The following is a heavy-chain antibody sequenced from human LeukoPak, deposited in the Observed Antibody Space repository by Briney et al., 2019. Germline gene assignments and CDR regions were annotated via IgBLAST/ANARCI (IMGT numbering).Heavy chain of an antibody. CDR1: GFTFSSYA. J-gene: IGHJ4*02. V-gene: IGHV3-23*01. Sequence: GGSLRLSCAASGFTFSSYAMSWVRQAPGKGLEWVSAISGSGGSTYYADSVKGRFTISRDNSKNTLYLQMNSLRAEDTAVYYCAKVARRGNWNDRAFDYWGQGTLVTVSS. CDR3: AKVARRGNWNDRAFDY. CDR2: ISGSGGST. D-gene: IGHD1-20*01.